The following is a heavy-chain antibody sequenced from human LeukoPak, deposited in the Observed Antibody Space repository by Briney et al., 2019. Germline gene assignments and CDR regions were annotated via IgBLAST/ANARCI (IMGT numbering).Heavy chain of an antibody. CDR2: IFYSGST. V-gene: IGHV4-39*01. Sequence: PSETLSLTCTVSGGSISTSNYYWGWIRQPPGKGLEWIGNIFYSGSTYYNPSLKSRVTISVDTSKNQFSLKLSSVTAADTAVYYCTLQYFDWLLAIDYWGQGTLVTVSS. D-gene: IGHD3-9*01. CDR1: GGSISTSNYY. CDR3: TLQYFDWLLAIDY. J-gene: IGHJ4*02.